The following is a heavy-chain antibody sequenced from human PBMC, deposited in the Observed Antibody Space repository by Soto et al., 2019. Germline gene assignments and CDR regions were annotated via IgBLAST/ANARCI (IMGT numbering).Heavy chain of an antibody. D-gene: IGHD3-10*01. CDR3: ARGNYYGSGSYYNWIDY. V-gene: IGHV4-30-4*01. J-gene: IGHJ4*02. CDR1: GGSISSGDYY. Sequence: SETLSLTCTVSGGSISSGDYYWSWIRQPPGKGLEWIGYIYYSGSTYYNPSLKSRVTISVDTSKNQFSLKLSFVTAADTAVYYCARGNYYGSGSYYNWIDYWGQGTLVTVSS. CDR2: IYYSGST.